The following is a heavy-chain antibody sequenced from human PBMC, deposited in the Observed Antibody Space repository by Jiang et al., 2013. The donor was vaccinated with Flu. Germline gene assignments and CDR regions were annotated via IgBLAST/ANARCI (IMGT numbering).Heavy chain of an antibody. D-gene: IGHD2-2*01. CDR3: ARDIVVVPAAPPRGFDP. CDR2: INPNSGGT. V-gene: IGHV1-2*02. Sequence: LVESGAEVKKPGASVKVSCKASGYTFTGYYMHWVRQAPGQGLEWMGWINPNSGGTNYAQKFQGRVTMTRDTSISTAYMELSRLRSDDTAVYYCARDIVVVPAAPPRGFDPWGQGTLVTVSS. CDR1: GYTFTGYY. J-gene: IGHJ5*02.